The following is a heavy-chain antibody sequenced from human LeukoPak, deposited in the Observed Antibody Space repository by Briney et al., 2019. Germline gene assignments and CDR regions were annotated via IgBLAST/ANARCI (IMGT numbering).Heavy chain of an antibody. CDR3: ARAHTVRGVNNWFDP. J-gene: IGHJ5*02. V-gene: IGHV4-39*07. Sequence: SETLSLTCTVSGGSISSSSYYWGWIRQPPGKGLEWIGSIYYSGSTYYNPSLKSRVTISVDTSKNQFSLKLSSVTAADTAVYYCARAHTVRGVNNWFDPWGQGTLVTVSS. CDR2: IYYSGST. CDR1: GGSISSSSYY. D-gene: IGHD3-10*01.